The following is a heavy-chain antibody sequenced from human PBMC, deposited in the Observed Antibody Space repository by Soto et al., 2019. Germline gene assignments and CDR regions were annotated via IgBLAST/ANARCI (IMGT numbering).Heavy chain of an antibody. Sequence: QITLKESGPTLVKPTQTLTLTCTFSGFSLSTSGVGVGWIRQPPGKALEWLALIYWDDDKRYSPSLKSRLTINQDTSKNQVVLTMTHMEPVDTATYSCAHSPPSDIVVVVAATSHAFDIWGQGTMVTVSS. J-gene: IGHJ3*02. D-gene: IGHD2-15*01. V-gene: IGHV2-5*02. CDR2: IYWDDDK. CDR3: AHSPPSDIVVVVAATSHAFDI. CDR1: GFSLSTSGVG.